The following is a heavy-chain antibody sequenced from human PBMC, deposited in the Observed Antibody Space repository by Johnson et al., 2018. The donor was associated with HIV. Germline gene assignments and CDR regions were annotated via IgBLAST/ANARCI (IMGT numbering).Heavy chain of an antibody. J-gene: IGHJ3*01. CDR1: GFTISTKY. CDR3: AKGYSSSGYWVTPNDAFDL. D-gene: IGHD3-22*01. Sequence: VLLVESGGGLVQPGGSLRLSCAASGFTISTKYFNLVRQAPGKGLEWVSVISIGGSTYYADSVKGRFTISRDNSKNTLYLQMNSLRAEDTAIYYCAKGYSSSGYWVTPNDAFDLWGQGTMVTVSS. CDR2: ISIGGST. V-gene: IGHV3-66*01.